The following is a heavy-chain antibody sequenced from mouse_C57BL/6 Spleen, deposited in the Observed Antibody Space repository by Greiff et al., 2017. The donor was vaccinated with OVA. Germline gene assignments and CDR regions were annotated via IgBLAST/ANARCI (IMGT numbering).Heavy chain of an antibody. D-gene: IGHD1-1*01. CDR3: AKRVYGSSLYFDV. J-gene: IGHJ1*03. V-gene: IGHV2-4*01. CDR1: GFSLTSYG. Sequence: VKLQQSGPGLVQPSQSLSITCTVSGFSLTSYGVHWVRQPPGKGLEWLGVLWRGGSTDYNAAFISRLSISKDNSKSQVFFKMNSLQADDTAIYYCAKRVYGSSLYFDVWGTGTTVTVSS. CDR2: LWRGGST.